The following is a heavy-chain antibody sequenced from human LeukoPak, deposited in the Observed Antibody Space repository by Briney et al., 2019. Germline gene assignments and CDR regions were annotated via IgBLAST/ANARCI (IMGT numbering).Heavy chain of an antibody. CDR2: INHSGST. D-gene: IGHD2-15*01. CDR3: TRAGDCSGGSCFTFDY. CDR1: GGSFSGYY. V-gene: IGHV4-34*09. J-gene: IGHJ4*02. Sequence: PSETLSLTCAVYGGSFSGYYWSWIRQPPGKGLEWIGEINHSGSTNYNPSLKSRVTISVDTSKNQFSLKLSSETAADTAVYYCTRAGDCSGGSCFTFDYWGQGTLVTVSS.